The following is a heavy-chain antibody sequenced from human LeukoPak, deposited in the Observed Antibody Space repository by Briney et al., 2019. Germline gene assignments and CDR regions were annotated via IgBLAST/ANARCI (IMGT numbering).Heavy chain of an antibody. J-gene: IGHJ4*02. CDR2: IYSGGST. CDR3: ARGKMATAYALDY. CDR1: GFTFSSYS. V-gene: IGHV3-66*01. Sequence: GGSLRLSCAASGFTFSSYSMNWVRQAPGKGLEWVSVIYSGGSTYYADSVKGRFTISRDNSRNTLYLQMNSLRAEDTAVYYCARGKMATAYALDYWGQGTLVTVSS. D-gene: IGHD5-24*01.